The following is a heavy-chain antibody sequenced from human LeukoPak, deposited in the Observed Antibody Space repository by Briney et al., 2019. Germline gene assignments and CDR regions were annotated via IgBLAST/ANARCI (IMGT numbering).Heavy chain of an antibody. D-gene: IGHD3-10*01. Sequence: SETLSLTCTVSGGSISSGDYYWSWIRQPPGKGLEWIGYIYYSGSTYYNPSLKSRVTISVDTSKNQFSLKLSSVTAADTAVYYCARGGSGSYYRPNTYYFDYWGQGTLVTVSS. CDR3: ARGGSGSYYRPNTYYFDY. J-gene: IGHJ4*02. V-gene: IGHV4-30-4*01. CDR1: GGSISSGDYY. CDR2: IYYSGST.